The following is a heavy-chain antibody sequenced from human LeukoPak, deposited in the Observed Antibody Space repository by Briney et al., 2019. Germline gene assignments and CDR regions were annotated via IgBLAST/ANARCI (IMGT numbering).Heavy chain of an antibody. CDR3: ARARELAFMAYYFDY. CDR1: GDSIRGYY. V-gene: IGHV4-59*01. CDR2: VYYSGKI. D-gene: IGHD3-9*01. J-gene: IGHJ4*02. Sequence: TSETLSLTCTVSGDSIRGYYWSWLQQPPGKGLEWIGNVYYSGKINYNSSLESRVTLSVDTSKNQFSLKLTSVTAADTAVYFCARARELAFMAYYFDYWGQETLATVSS.